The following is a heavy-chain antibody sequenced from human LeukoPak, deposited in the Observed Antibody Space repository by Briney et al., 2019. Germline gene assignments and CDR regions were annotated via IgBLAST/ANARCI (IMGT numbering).Heavy chain of an antibody. CDR3: ATTITIFGVVQYYFDY. J-gene: IGHJ4*02. D-gene: IGHD3-3*01. CDR2: ISYDGSNK. V-gene: IGHV3-30-3*01. CDR1: GFTFSSYA. Sequence: GGSLRLSCAASGFTFSSYAMHWVRQAPGKGLEWVAVISYDGSNKYYADSVKGRFTISRDNSKNTLYLQMNSLRAEDTAVYYCATTITIFGVVQYYFDYWGQGTLVTVSS.